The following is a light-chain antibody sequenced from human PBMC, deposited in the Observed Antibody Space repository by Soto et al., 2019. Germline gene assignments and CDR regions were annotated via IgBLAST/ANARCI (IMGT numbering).Light chain of an antibody. V-gene: IGKV3-20*01. CDR3: QQYGSSPPT. J-gene: IGKJ1*01. Sequence: IVLPQSPGTLSLSPGARNTLSGRASQSISRYLAWYQQKPGQGPRLLIYGASSRATGTPDRFSGSGSGTDFTLTINRLEPEDFALYYCQQYGSSPPTVGQGTKVDIK. CDR2: GAS. CDR1: QSISRY.